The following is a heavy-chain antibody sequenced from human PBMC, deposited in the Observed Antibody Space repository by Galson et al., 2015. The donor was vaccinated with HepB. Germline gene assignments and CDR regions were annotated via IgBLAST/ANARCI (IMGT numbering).Heavy chain of an antibody. Sequence: QVQVQESGPGQVKPSETLSLTCTVSGGSISSYYWSWIRQPPGKGLEWIGYIYYSGSTNYNPSLKSRVTISVDTSKNQFSLKLSSVTAADTAVYYCARSETTGTPENAFDIWGQGTMVTVSS. CDR1: GGSISSYY. J-gene: IGHJ3*02. D-gene: IGHD1-1*01. CDR2: IYYSGST. V-gene: IGHV4-59*08. CDR3: ARSETTGTPENAFDI.